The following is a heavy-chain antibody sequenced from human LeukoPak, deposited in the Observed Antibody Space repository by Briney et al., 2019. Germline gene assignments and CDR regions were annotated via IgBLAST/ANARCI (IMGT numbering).Heavy chain of an antibody. D-gene: IGHD3-9*01. Sequence: GGSLRLSCAASGFTFSSYAMSWVRQAPGKGLEWVSTISSTGSDMCYVDSVKGRFTISRDNAKNSLFLQVNSLRAEDTAVYYCARIALYDDTAFYSGYYYYYPMDVWGQGTTVTVSS. V-gene: IGHV3-21*01. J-gene: IGHJ6*02. CDR1: GFTFSSYA. CDR3: ARIALYDDTAFYSGYYYYYPMDV. CDR2: ISSTGSDM.